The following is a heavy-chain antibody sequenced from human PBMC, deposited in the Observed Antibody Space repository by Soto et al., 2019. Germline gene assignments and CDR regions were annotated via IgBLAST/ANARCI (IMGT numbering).Heavy chain of an antibody. J-gene: IGHJ6*03. CDR1: GGSFSGYY. Sequence: PSETLSLTCAVYGGSFSGYYWSWIRQPPGKGLEWIGEINHSGSTNYNPSLKSRVTISVDTSKNQFSLKLSSVTAADTAVYYCARGGTVAARPVYYYYYYMDVWGKGTTVTVSS. CDR2: INHSGST. V-gene: IGHV4-34*01. D-gene: IGHD6-6*01. CDR3: ARGGTVAARPVYYYYYYMDV.